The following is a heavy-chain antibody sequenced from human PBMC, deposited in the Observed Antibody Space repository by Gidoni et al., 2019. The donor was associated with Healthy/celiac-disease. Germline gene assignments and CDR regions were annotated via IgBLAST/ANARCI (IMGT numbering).Heavy chain of an antibody. Sequence: EVQLVESGGGLVQPGGSLRLSCAASGFTFSSYAMSWVRQAPGKGLEWVSAISGSGGSTYYADSVKGRFTISRDNSKNTLYLQMNSLRAEDTAVYYCAKGGSYGDYPIDYYFDYWGQGTLVTVSS. V-gene: IGHV3-23*04. CDR1: GFTFSSYA. CDR3: AKGGSYGDYPIDYYFDY. J-gene: IGHJ4*02. CDR2: ISGSGGST. D-gene: IGHD4-17*01.